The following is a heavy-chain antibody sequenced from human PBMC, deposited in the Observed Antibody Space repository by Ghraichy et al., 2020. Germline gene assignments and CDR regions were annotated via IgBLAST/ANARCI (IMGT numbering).Heavy chain of an antibody. CDR2: IIPIFGTA. Sequence: SVKVSCKASGGTFSSYAISWVLQAPGQGLEWMVGIIPIFGTANYAQKFQGRVTITADESTSTAYMELSSLRSEDTAVYYCATVDTAMVSVFDYWGQGTLVTVSS. CDR1: GGTFSSYA. J-gene: IGHJ4*02. V-gene: IGHV1-69*13. CDR3: ATVDTAMVSVFDY. D-gene: IGHD5-18*01.